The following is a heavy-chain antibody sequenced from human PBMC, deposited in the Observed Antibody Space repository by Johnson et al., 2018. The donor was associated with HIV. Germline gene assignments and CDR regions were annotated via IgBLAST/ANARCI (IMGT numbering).Heavy chain of an antibody. D-gene: IGHD3-10*01. V-gene: IGHV3-30*02. J-gene: IGHJ3*02. CDR2: IRYDGSNE. Sequence: QVQLVESGGGVVQPGGSLRLSCAASGFTLSSYGIHWVRQAPGKGLEWVTFIRYDGSNEYYADSVKGRFTISRDNSKNTLYLQMNSLRAEDTAVYYCAKEDYYGSGSYDAFDIWGQGTMVTVSS. CDR1: GFTLSSYG. CDR3: AKEDYYGSGSYDAFDI.